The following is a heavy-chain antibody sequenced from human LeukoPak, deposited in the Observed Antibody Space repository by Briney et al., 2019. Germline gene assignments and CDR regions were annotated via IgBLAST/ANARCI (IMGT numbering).Heavy chain of an antibody. CDR2: IYYSGST. V-gene: IGHV4-59*11. D-gene: IGHD3-9*01. J-gene: IGHJ5*02. CDR3: ARVWRLRYFDRSDNWFDP. CDR1: GGSISSHY. Sequence: KPSETLSLTCTVSGGSISSHYWSWIRQPPGKGLEWIGYIYYSGSTNYNPSLKSRVTISVDTSKNQFSLELSSVTAADTAVYYCARVWRLRYFDRSDNWFDPWGQGTLVTVSS.